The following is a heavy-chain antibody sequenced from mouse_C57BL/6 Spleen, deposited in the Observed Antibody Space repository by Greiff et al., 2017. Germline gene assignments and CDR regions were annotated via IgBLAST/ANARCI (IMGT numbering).Heavy chain of an antibody. CDR1: GYTFTDYN. CDR2: INPNNGGT. D-gene: IGHD2-2*01. Sequence: VQLKQSGPELVKPGASVKMSCKASGYTFTDYNMHWVKQSHGKSLEWIGYINPNNGGTSYNQKFKGKATLTVNKSSSTAYMELRSLTSEESAVYDCARDYGYDGYAMDYWGQGTSVTVSS. V-gene: IGHV1-22*01. CDR3: ARDYGYDGYAMDY. J-gene: IGHJ4*01.